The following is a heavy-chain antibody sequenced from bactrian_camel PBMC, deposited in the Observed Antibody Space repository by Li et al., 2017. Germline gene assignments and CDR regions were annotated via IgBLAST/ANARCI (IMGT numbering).Heavy chain of an antibody. Sequence: DVQLVESGGGLVQPGGSLRLSCAASGFTFSSYAMGWVRQAPGKGLEWVSGISSGGGRTYYADSVKGRFTISRDDVKNTLYLQMNSLKTDDTATYYCSADAGLTFEVLCGYMGQGTQVTVS. CDR2: ISSGGGRT. J-gene: IGHJ4*01. CDR1: GFTFSSYA. V-gene: IGHV3S31*01. D-gene: IGHD1*01.